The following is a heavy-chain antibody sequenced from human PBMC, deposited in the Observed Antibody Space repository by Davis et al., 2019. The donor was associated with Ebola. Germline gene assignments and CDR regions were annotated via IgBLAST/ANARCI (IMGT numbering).Heavy chain of an antibody. J-gene: IGHJ3*02. CDR3: ARVQPGYYDFWSGYYLGAFDI. Sequence: GGSLRLSCAASGFTFSSYWMSWVRQAPGKGLEWVANIKQDGSEKYYVDSVKGRFTISRDNAKNSLYLQMNSLRAEDTAVYYCARVQPGYYDFWSGYYLGAFDIWGQGTMVTVSS. D-gene: IGHD3-3*01. CDR1: GFTFSSYW. V-gene: IGHV3-7*03. CDR2: IKQDGSEK.